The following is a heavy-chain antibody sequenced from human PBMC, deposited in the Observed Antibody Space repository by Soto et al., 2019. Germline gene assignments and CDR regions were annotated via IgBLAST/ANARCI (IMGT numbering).Heavy chain of an antibody. CDR2: IKQDGSEK. J-gene: IGHJ6*02. D-gene: IGHD2-15*01. Sequence: GGSLRLSCAASGFTFSSYWMSWVRQAPGRGLEWVANIKQDGSEKYYVDSVKGRFTISRDNAKNSLYLQMNSLRAEDTAVYYCAKDLGYCSGGSCYRYYYYGMDVWGQGTTVTSP. V-gene: IGHV3-7*01. CDR1: GFTFSSYW. CDR3: AKDLGYCSGGSCYRYYYYGMDV.